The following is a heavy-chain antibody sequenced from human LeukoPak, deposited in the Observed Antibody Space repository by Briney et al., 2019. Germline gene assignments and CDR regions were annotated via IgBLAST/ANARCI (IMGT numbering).Heavy chain of an antibody. J-gene: IGHJ3*02. CDR1: GGSVSSYF. CDR3: AREGLAARRGAFDI. CDR2: VYYSGNT. Sequence: SETLSLTCSVSGGSVSSYFWTWIRQPRGKGLEWIGYVYYSGNTNYNPSLRGRVTISIDTSKNQFSLNLKSVTAADTAIYYCAREGLAARRGAFDIWGQGTVVSVSS. D-gene: IGHD6-6*01. V-gene: IGHV4-59*02.